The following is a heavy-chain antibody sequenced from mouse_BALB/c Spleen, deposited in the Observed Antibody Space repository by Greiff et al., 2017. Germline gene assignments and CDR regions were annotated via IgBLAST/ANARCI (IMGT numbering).Heavy chain of an antibody. CDR1: GYTFTSYW. Sequence: QVQLQQSGAELAKPGASVKMSCKASGYTFTSYWMHWVKQRPGQGLEWIGYINPSTGYTEYNQKFKDKATLTADKSSSTAYMQLSSLTSEDSAVYYCARDWDVLDYWGQGTTLTVSS. D-gene: IGHD4-1*01. V-gene: IGHV1-7*01. CDR3: ARDWDVLDY. CDR2: INPSTGYT. J-gene: IGHJ2*01.